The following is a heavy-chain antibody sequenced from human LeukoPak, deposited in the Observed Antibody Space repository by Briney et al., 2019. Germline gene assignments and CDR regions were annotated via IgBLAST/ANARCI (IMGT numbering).Heavy chain of an antibody. V-gene: IGHV3-53*01. D-gene: IGHD3-22*01. CDR1: GFTFSAYN. CDR2: IYSGGST. CDR3: AREVLIRYDSSGYHTH. J-gene: IGHJ4*02. Sequence: GGSLRLSCAASGFTFSAYNMNWVRQAPGKGLEWVSVIYSGGSTYYADSVKGRFTISRDNSKNTLYLQMNSLRAEDTAVYYCAREVLIRYDSSGYHTHWGQGTLVTVSS.